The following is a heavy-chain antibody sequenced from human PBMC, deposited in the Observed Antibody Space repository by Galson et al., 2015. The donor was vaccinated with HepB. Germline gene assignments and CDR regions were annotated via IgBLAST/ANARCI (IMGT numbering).Heavy chain of an antibody. V-gene: IGHV1-69*04. D-gene: IGHD3-22*01. Sequence: SVKVSCKASGGTFSSYAISWVRQAPGQGLEWMGRIIPILGIANYAQKFQGRVTITADKSTSTAYMELSSLRSEDTAVYYCATRSYYDSSGYSRADAFDIWGQGTMVTVSS. J-gene: IGHJ3*02. CDR3: ATRSYYDSSGYSRADAFDI. CDR2: IIPILGIA. CDR1: GGTFSSYA.